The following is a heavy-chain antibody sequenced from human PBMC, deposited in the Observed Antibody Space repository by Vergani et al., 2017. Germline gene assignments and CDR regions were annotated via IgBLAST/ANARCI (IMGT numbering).Heavy chain of an antibody. CDR1: GFTFRNYA. J-gene: IGHJ6*03. V-gene: IGHV3-23*01. Sequence: EVQLLESGGGLAQPGGSLRLSCAASGFTFRNYAMTWVRQAPGKGLEWVSIISDNGGTTYYADSVKGRFTISRDNSKNTLYLQMNSLRAEDTAVYYCARTTGAPYTNYYYYYMDVWGKGTTVTVSS. CDR2: ISDNGGTT. CDR3: ARTTGAPYTNYYYYYMDV. D-gene: IGHD1-1*01.